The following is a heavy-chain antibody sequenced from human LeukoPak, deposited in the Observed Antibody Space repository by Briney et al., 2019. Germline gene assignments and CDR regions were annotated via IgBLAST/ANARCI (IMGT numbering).Heavy chain of an antibody. CDR2: IKLDGTEK. V-gene: IGHV3-7*05. D-gene: IGHD3-16*01. J-gene: IGHJ4*02. CDR3: ASDRFYFGV. CDR1: GFTFISFW. Sequence: GGSLRLSCAAPGFTFISFWLPWVGQPQGKGLEWVANIKLDGTEKYYVDSVKGRFTISRDNAKNSLYLQMNSLRAEDTAVYYCASDRFYFGVWGQGTLVTVSS.